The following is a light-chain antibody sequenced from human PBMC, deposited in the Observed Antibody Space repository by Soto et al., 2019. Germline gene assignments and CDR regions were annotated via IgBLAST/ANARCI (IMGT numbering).Light chain of an antibody. CDR3: QQYGDWPGA. CDR1: QSVGSK. CDR2: DAS. V-gene: IGKV3D-15*01. Sequence: EIVMTQSPPTLSVSPGERATLSCRASQSVGSKVAWYQQRPGQAPRLLIYDASNRATGIPARFSGSGSGTEFSLTISSLQSEEFAVYSCQQYGDWPGAFGGGTKVEIK. J-gene: IGKJ4*01.